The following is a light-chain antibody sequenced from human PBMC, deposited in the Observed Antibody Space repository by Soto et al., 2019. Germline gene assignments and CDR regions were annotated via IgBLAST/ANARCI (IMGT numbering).Light chain of an antibody. CDR1: AGAVTSGHY. V-gene: IGLV7-46*01. Sequence: QAVVTQEPSLTVSPGGTVTLTCGSSAGAVTSGHYPYWFQQKPGQAPRTLIYDTNNKHSWTPARFSGSLLGGNAVLTLSGAQPEDDAVYYWLLWYSGTRRVFGAGTKLTVL. CDR3: LLWYSGTRRV. J-gene: IGLJ1*01. CDR2: DTN.